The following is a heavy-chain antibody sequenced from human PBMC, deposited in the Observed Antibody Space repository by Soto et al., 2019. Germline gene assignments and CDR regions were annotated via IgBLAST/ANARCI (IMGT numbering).Heavy chain of an antibody. CDR3: ARGRTIVSPGN. D-gene: IGHD2-21*01. V-gene: IGHV1-2*02. CDR2: FNPNSGGT. J-gene: IGHJ4*02. CDR1: GYTFTGYQ. Sequence: QVQVVQSGAEVKKPGASVKVSCKASGYTFTGYQMHWVRQAPGQGLEWMGWFNPNSGGTNYAQKFQGRVTMTGDTSISTAYMELNRLPSDDTAVYFCARGRTIVSPGNWGQGTLVSVSS.